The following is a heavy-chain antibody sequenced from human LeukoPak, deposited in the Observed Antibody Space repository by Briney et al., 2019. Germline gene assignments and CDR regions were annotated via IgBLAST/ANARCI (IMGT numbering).Heavy chain of an antibody. Sequence: ASVKLSCKASGYTFTSYGISWVRQPPGQGHELMGCMSAYNGNTTYAQKLQGRVTMTTDTSTSTAYMELRSLRSDDTAVYYCARHTMVRGVIKFPFGCRGKGVLVTV. V-gene: IGHV1-18*01. J-gene: IGHJ4*02. D-gene: IGHD3-10*01. CDR2: MSAYNGNT. CDR1: GYTFTSYG. CDR3: ARHTMVRGVIKFPFGC.